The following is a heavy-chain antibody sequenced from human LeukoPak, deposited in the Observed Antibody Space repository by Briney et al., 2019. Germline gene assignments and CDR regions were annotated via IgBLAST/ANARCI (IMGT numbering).Heavy chain of an antibody. J-gene: IGHJ4*02. CDR1: GFTFSSYS. V-gene: IGHV3-21*01. CDR2: ISSSSSYI. CDR3: AGYCSGGSCPDY. Sequence: GGSLRLSCAVSGFTFSSYSMNWVRQAPGKGLEWVSSISSSSSYIYYADSVKGRFTISRDNAKNSLYLQMNSLRAEDTAVYYCAGYCSGGSCPDYWGQGTLVTVSS. D-gene: IGHD2-15*01.